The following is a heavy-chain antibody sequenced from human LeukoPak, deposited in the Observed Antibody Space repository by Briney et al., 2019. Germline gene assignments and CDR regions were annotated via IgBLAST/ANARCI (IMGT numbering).Heavy chain of an antibody. CDR2: IYYSGST. D-gene: IGHD3-9*01. J-gene: IGHJ6*02. Sequence: SETLSLTCTVSGGSISSYYWSWIRQPPGKGLEWIGYIYYSGSTNYNPSLKSRVTISVDTSKNQFSLKLSSVTAADTAVYYCAKDKPYWLRYFDWLSDPSYGMDVWGQGTTVTVSS. CDR1: GGSISSYY. V-gene: IGHV4-59*01. CDR3: AKDKPYWLRYFDWLSDPSYGMDV.